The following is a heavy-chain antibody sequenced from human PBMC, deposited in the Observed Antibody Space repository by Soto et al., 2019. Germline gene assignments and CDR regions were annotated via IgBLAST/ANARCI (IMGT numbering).Heavy chain of an antibody. Sequence: QPGGSLRLSCAASGFIFSDYPMNWVRQAPGKGLEWVSYISTSISTIYYADSVKGRFTISRDNAQNSLYLQMNSLRDEDTAVYYCARGTFSGSHYFSYWGQGTLVTVSS. CDR2: ISTSISTI. CDR3: ARGTFSGSHYFSY. J-gene: IGHJ4*02. CDR1: GFIFSDYP. V-gene: IGHV3-48*02. D-gene: IGHD1-26*01.